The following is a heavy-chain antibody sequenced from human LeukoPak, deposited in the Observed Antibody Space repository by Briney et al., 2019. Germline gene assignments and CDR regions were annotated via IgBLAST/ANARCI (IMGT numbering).Heavy chain of an antibody. J-gene: IGHJ4*02. CDR3: ARDPDSSSFDY. CDR2: IKYDGTVK. CDR1: GFNFRTSW. D-gene: IGHD6-13*01. V-gene: IGHV3-7*01. Sequence: PGGSLRLSCTASGFNFRTSWMSWVRQSPAKGLELLANIKYDGTVKNYVDSVKGRFTISRDNPRNSLYLQMDSLRAEDTAVYYCARDPDSSSFDYWGQGALVTVSS.